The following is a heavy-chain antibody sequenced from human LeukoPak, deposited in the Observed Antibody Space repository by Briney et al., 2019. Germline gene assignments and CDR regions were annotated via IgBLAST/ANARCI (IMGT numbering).Heavy chain of an antibody. CDR3: ARDWATFYYGSGRSAGY. D-gene: IGHD3-10*01. J-gene: IGHJ4*02. Sequence: GGSLRLSCAASGFTFSSYWTSWVRQAPGKGLEWVANIKQDGSEKYYVDSVKGRFTISRDNAKNSLYLQMNSLRAEDTAVYYCARDWATFYYGSGRSAGYWGQGTLVTVSS. CDR1: GFTFSSYW. V-gene: IGHV3-7*01. CDR2: IKQDGSEK.